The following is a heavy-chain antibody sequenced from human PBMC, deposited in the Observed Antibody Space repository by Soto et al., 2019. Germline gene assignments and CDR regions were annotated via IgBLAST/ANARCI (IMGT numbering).Heavy chain of an antibody. D-gene: IGHD3-16*01. Sequence: QVQVVESGGNIVQPGTSLRLSCAASGFAFTNYGIHWVRQAPGKGLEWVAHISNDGSKKFYADSVKGRFTISRDNSENTVYLQMTSLRPDDTAVLYCARDVAMPTGFGLGYWGQGTLVTVPS. CDR2: ISNDGSKK. CDR3: ARDVAMPTGFGLGY. V-gene: IGHV3-30*03. J-gene: IGHJ4*02. CDR1: GFAFTNYG.